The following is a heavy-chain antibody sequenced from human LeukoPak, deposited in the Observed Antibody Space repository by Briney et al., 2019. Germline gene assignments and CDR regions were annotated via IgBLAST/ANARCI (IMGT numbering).Heavy chain of an antibody. CDR3: TRDRACSSFDH. CDR1: GFAFSNSW. Sequence: GGSLPPTFAASGFAFSNSWMNWVRQAPGKGLEWVANIKGDGSVKNYVEYVKGRFTISRDNAKNSLFLQMSSLRVEDTAVYFCTRDRACSSFDHWGQGTLVSVSS. V-gene: IGHV3-7*01. J-gene: IGHJ4*02. D-gene: IGHD2-15*01. CDR2: IKGDGSVK.